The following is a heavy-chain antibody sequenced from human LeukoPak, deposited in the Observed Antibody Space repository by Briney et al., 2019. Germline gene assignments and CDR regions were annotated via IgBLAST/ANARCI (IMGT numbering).Heavy chain of an antibody. J-gene: IGHJ4*02. Sequence: GGSLRLSCAASGFTFSIYAMHWVRQAPGKGLEYVSTISSNGGSTYYANSVKGRFTISRDNSKNTLYLQMGSLRAEDMAVYYCARDLGYYYDSSGYGDYWGQGTLVTVSS. D-gene: IGHD3-22*01. CDR3: ARDLGYYYDSSGYGDY. V-gene: IGHV3-64*01. CDR2: ISSNGGST. CDR1: GFTFSIYA.